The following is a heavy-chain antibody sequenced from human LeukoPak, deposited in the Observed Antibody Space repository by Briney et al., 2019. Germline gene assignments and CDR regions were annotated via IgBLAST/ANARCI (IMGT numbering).Heavy chain of an antibody. CDR1: GGSISSSSYY. CDR2: IYYSGST. Sequence: PSETLSLTCTVSGGSISSSSYYWGWIRQPPGKGLEWIGSIYYSGSTYYNPSLKSRVTISVDTSKNQFSLKLSSVTAADTAVYYCARHHGPRLIVVPAAPTRGYYYYMDVWGKGTTVTVSS. J-gene: IGHJ6*03. V-gene: IGHV4-39*01. CDR3: ARHHGPRLIVVPAAPTRGYYYYMDV. D-gene: IGHD2-2*01.